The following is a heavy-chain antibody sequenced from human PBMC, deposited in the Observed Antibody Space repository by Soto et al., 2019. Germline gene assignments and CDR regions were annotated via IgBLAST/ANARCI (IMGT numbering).Heavy chain of an antibody. CDR2: IYPGDSDT. D-gene: IGHD3-10*01. J-gene: IGHJ6*02. Sequence: GESLKISCKGSGDSFTSYWIGWVRQMPGKGLEWMGIIYPGDSDTRYSPSFQGQVTISADKSISTAYLQWSSLKASDTAMYYCAGGGVRGVITRTRDYYGMDVWGQGTTVTV. V-gene: IGHV5-51*01. CDR3: AGGGVRGVITRTRDYYGMDV. CDR1: GDSFTSYW.